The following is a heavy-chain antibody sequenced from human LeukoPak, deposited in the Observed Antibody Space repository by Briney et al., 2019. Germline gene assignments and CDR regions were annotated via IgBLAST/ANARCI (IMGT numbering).Heavy chain of an antibody. V-gene: IGHV4-59*10. D-gene: IGHD3-22*01. CDR2: ICTSGST. CDR3: ARGSNYYDSSGYGY. CDR1: GGSFSGYY. Sequence: SETLSLTCAVYGGSFSGYYWSWIRQPAGKGLEWIGRICTSGSTNYNPSLKSRVTMSVATTKNQFSLKLSSVTAADTAVYYCARGSNYYDSSGYGYWGQGTLVTVSS. J-gene: IGHJ4*02.